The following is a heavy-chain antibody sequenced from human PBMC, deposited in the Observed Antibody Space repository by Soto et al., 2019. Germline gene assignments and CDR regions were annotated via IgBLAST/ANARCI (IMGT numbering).Heavy chain of an antibody. Sequence: QVQLQESGPGVVMPSDTLSVTCTVSGGSVSSRSHFWSWIRQPPGGGLQWIGYIYYTGNTNYSPSLKSRATLSVDTSRNQFSLRLTSVTAADTAIYYCARYDAESGSNKLDPWGQGTLVTVSS. CDR1: GGSVSSRSHF. V-gene: IGHV4-61*01. CDR2: IYYTGNT. D-gene: IGHD5-12*01. J-gene: IGHJ5*02. CDR3: ARYDAESGSNKLDP.